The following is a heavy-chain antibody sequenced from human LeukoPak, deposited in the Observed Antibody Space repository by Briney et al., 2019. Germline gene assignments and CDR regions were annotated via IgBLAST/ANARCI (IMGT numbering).Heavy chain of an antibody. J-gene: IGHJ6*02. Sequence: EGSLRLSCAASGFTFTNYWMHWVRQAPGKGLVWVSRVNSDGSSTTYADSVKGRFTISRDNAKNTLYLQMNSLRAEDTAVYYCARGRYYGMDVWGQGTTVTVSS. CDR1: GFTFTNYW. CDR2: VNSDGSST. V-gene: IGHV3-74*01. CDR3: ARGRYYGMDV.